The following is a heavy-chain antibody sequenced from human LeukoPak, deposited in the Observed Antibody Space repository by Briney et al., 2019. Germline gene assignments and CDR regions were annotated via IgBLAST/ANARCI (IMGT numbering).Heavy chain of an antibody. Sequence: GGSLRLSCAASGFTFGSNWMTWVRQAPGRGLEWVANIKADGSEESYADSVKGRFTISRDDAKNLVFLQMNSLRTEGTAVYYCARNTLSAAGDYWGQGTLVSVSS. CDR2: IKADGSEE. CDR3: ARNTLSAAGDY. J-gene: IGHJ4*02. D-gene: IGHD6-13*01. CDR1: GFTFGSNW. V-gene: IGHV3-7*01.